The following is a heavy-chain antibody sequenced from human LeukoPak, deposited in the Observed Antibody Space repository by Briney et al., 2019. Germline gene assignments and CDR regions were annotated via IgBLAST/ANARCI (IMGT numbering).Heavy chain of an antibody. Sequence: SETLSLTCTVSGGSISSYYWSWIRQPPGKGLEWIGYIYYSGSTNYNPSLKSRVTISVDTSKNQFSLKLSSVTAADTAVYYCARGYYDSSGYYYDAFDIWGQGTMVTVSS. V-gene: IGHV4-59*01. CDR3: ARGYYDSSGYYYDAFDI. CDR1: GGSISSYY. CDR2: IYYSGST. D-gene: IGHD3-22*01. J-gene: IGHJ3*02.